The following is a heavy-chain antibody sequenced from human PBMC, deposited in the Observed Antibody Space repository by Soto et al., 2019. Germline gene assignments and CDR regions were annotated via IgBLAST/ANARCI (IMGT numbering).Heavy chain of an antibody. CDR1: GFTFSSYG. Sequence: QVQLVESGGGVVQPGRSLRLSCAASGFTFSSYGMHWVRQAPGKGLEWVAVISYDGSNKYYADSVKGRFTTSRDNSKNTLYLQMNSLRAEDTAVYYCAKDLYPPSYYDFWSGYHYYYGMDVWGQGTTVTVSS. CDR2: ISYDGSNK. V-gene: IGHV3-30*18. CDR3: AKDLYPPSYYDFWSGYHYYYGMDV. J-gene: IGHJ6*02. D-gene: IGHD3-3*01.